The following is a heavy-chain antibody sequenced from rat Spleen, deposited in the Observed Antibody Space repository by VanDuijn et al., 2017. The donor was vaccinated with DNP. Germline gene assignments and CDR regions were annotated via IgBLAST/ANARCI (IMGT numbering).Heavy chain of an antibody. J-gene: IGHJ2*01. V-gene: IGHV2-6*01. CDR3: ARWTMGITLDY. Sequence: YYNPALKSRLSISSDPSKSQVFLKMNSLQTEDTAMYFCARWTMGITLDYWGQGVMVTVSS. D-gene: IGHD1-9*01.